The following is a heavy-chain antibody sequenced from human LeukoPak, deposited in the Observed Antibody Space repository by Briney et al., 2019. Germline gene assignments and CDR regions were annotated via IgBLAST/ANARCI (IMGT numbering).Heavy chain of an antibody. D-gene: IGHD3-16*01. Sequence: PSETLSLTCTVSGGSISSGGYYWSWIRQHPGKGLEWIGCIYYSGSTYYNPSLKSRVTISVDTSKNQFSLKLSSVTAADTAVYYCARGIRGRDFDYWGQGTLVTVSS. CDR2: IYYSGST. CDR1: GGSISSGGYY. CDR3: ARGIRGRDFDY. J-gene: IGHJ4*02. V-gene: IGHV4-31*03.